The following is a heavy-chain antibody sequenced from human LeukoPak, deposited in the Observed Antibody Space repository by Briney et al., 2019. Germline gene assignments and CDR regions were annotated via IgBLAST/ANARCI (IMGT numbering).Heavy chain of an antibody. J-gene: IGHJ4*02. CDR3: ARRDWVGAFDY. D-gene: IGHD1-26*01. CDR1: GGSISSHY. V-gene: IGHV4-4*07. CDR2: IYSSGNT. Sequence: PSETLSLTCTVSGGSISSHYWTWIRQPAGKGLEWIGRIYSSGNTNYNPSLKSRVTISVDTSKNQFSLKLSSVTAADTAVYYCARRDWVGAFDYWGQGTLVTVSS.